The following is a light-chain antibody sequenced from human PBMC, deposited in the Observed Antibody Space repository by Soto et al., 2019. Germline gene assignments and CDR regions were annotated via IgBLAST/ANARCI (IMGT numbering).Light chain of an antibody. CDR1: SSDVGGYNY. CDR2: EVS. J-gene: IGLJ1*01. Sequence: QSVLTQPASVSGSPGQSITISCTGTSSDVGGYNYVSWYQQHPGKAPKLMIYEVSNRPSGVPNRFSGSKSGNTASLTISGLQAADEADYYCSSYTSSITLGVFGTGTKVTVL. CDR3: SSYTSSITLGV. V-gene: IGLV2-14*01.